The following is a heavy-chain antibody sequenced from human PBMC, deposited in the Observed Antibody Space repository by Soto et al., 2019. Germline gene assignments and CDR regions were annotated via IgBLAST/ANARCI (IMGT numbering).Heavy chain of an antibody. CDR2: INPSGGST. J-gene: IGHJ4*02. CDR3: ATLYGDYPPFFDY. V-gene: IGHV1-46*01. D-gene: IGHD4-17*01. CDR1: GYTFTSYY. Sequence: GASVKVSCKASGYTFTSYYMHWVRQAPGQGLGWMGIINPSGGSTSYAQKFQGRVTMTRDTSTSTVYMELSSLRSEDTAVYYCATLYGDYPPFFDYWGQGTLVTVSS.